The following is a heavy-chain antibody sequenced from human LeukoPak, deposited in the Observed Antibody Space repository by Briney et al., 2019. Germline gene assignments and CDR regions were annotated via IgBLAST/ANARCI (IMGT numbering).Heavy chain of an antibody. V-gene: IGHV4-34*01. Sequence: SETLSLTCAVYGGSFSGYYWSWIRQPPGEGLEWIGEINHSGSTNYNPSLKSRVTISVDTSKNQFSLKLSSVTAADTAVYYCARGSGYSYGYTYWGQGTLVTVSS. CDR2: INHSGST. D-gene: IGHD5-18*01. J-gene: IGHJ4*02. CDR1: GGSFSGYY. CDR3: ARGSGYSYGYTY.